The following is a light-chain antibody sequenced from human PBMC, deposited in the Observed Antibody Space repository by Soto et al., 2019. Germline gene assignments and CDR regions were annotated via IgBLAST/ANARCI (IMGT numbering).Light chain of an antibody. J-gene: IGLJ1*01. CDR2: EVN. CDR1: SSDVGTYNH. V-gene: IGLV2-14*01. Sequence: QSALTQPASVSGSPGQSITISCTGTSSDVGTYNHVSWYQQHPGKAPKLMIYEVNSRPSGVSNRFSGSKSGNTASLTISGLQAEDEADYYCNSYRTGHTYVFGTGTKLTVL. CDR3: NSYRTGHTYV.